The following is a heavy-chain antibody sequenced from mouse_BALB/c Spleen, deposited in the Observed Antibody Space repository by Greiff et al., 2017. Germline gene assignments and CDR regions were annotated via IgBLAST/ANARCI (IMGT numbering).Heavy chain of an antibody. CDR1: GFNIKDYY. CDR2: IDPENGNT. D-gene: IGHD3-1*01. Sequence: EVQLQQSGAELVRPGALVKLSCKASGFNIKDYYMHWVKQRPEQGLEWIGWIDPENGNTIYDPKFQGKASITADTSSNTAYLQLSSLTSEDTAVYYWARGSGYVAYWGQGTLVTVSA. CDR3: ARGSGYVAY. V-gene: IGHV14-1*02. J-gene: IGHJ3*01.